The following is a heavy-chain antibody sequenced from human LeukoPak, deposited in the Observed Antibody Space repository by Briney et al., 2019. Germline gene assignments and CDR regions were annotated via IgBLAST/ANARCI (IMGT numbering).Heavy chain of an antibody. J-gene: IGHJ6*03. Sequence: GGSLRLSCAASGFTFSSYNMNWVRQAPGKGLEWVSSISSSSSYIYYADSVKGRFTISRDNAKNSLYLQMNSLRAEDTAVYYCARVIAFRGYMDVWGKGTTVTVSS. CDR2: ISSSSSYI. CDR3: ARVIAFRGYMDV. CDR1: GFTFSSYN. V-gene: IGHV3-21*06. D-gene: IGHD3-16*02.